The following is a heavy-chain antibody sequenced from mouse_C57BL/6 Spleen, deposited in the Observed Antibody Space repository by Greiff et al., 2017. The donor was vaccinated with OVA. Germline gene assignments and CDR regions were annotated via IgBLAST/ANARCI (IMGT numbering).Heavy chain of an antibody. Sequence: QVQLQQSGPELVKPGASVKISCKASGYTFTDYYINWVKQRPGQGLEWIGWIFPGSGSTYYNEKFKGKATLTVDKSSSTAYMLLSSLTSEDSAVYFCARGGTAQATNYAMDYWGQGTSVTVSS. CDR1: GYTFTDYY. D-gene: IGHD3-2*02. J-gene: IGHJ4*01. CDR3: ARGGTAQATNYAMDY. V-gene: IGHV1-75*01. CDR2: IFPGSGST.